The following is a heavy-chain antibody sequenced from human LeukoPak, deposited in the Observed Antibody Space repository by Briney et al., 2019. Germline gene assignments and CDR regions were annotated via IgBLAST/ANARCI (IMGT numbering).Heavy chain of an antibody. Sequence: AGGSLRLSCAASGFAFSSYSMNWVRQAPGKGLEWVSSISSSSSYIYYADSVKGRFTISRDNAKNSLYLQMNSLRAEDTAVYYCARPMLLVVAASPLDYWGQGTLVTVSS. CDR1: GFAFSSYS. J-gene: IGHJ4*02. D-gene: IGHD2-15*01. CDR3: ARPMLLVVAASPLDY. V-gene: IGHV3-21*01. CDR2: ISSSSSYI.